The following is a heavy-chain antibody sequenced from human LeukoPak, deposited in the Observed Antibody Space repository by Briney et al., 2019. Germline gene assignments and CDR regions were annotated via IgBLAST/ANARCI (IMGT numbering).Heavy chain of an antibody. CDR3: ARGLKKWIQLKYWFDP. Sequence: RSSETLSLTCTVSGGSISSSSYYWGWIRQPPGKGLEWIGSIYYSGSTYYNPSLKSRVTISVDTSKNQFSLKLSSVTAADTAVYYCARGLKKWIQLKYWFDPWGQGTLVTVSS. CDR1: GGSISSSSYY. V-gene: IGHV4-39*07. CDR2: IYYSGST. D-gene: IGHD5-18*01. J-gene: IGHJ5*02.